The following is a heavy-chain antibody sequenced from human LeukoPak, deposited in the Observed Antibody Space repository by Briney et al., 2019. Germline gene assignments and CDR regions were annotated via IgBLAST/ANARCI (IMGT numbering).Heavy chain of an antibody. CDR2: TYHRSKWFN. V-gene: IGHV6-1*01. Sequence: SQTLSLTCAISGDSVSSNSVAWNWFRQSPSRGLEWPGRTYHRSKWFNEYAFSVKSRLTIYPDTSNNQFSLLLNSVTPEDTAIYYCVRAAVVVLATMFDYWGQGTLVTVSS. CDR3: VRAAVVVLATMFDY. J-gene: IGHJ4*02. CDR1: GDSVSSNSVA. D-gene: IGHD2-15*01.